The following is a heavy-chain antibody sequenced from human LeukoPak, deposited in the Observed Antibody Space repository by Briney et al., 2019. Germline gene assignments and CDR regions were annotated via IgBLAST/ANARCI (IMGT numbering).Heavy chain of an antibody. CDR3: ARWSSSSEETDFDY. J-gene: IGHJ4*02. Sequence: SQTLSLTCTVSGGSIKSGGYYWSWIRQHPGKGLEWIGYIYYSGSMYYNSSLKSRLTMSVDTSKNQFSLRLTCVTVADTAVYYCARWSSSSEETDFDYWGQGTLVTVSS. D-gene: IGHD6-6*01. CDR1: GGSIKSGGYY. CDR2: IYYSGSM. V-gene: IGHV4-31*03.